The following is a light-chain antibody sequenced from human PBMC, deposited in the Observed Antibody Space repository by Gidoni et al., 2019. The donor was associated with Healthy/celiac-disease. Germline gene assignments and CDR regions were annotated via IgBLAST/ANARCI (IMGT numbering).Light chain of an antibody. CDR2: GAS. V-gene: IGKV3-15*01. J-gene: IGKJ2*01. CDR3: QQYNNWTPYT. CDR1: QSVSSN. Sequence: EIVMTQSPATLSVSPGERATLSCRASQSVSSNLAGYQQKPGQAPRLLIYGASTRATGIPARFSGSGSGTEFTRTISSLQSEDFAVYYCQQYNNWTPYTFGQGTKLEIK.